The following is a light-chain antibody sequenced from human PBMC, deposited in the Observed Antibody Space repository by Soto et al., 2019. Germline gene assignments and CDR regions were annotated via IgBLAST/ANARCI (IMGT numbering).Light chain of an antibody. J-gene: IGKJ5*01. Sequence: EIVLTQSPGTLSLSPKERATLSCRASQRVSSSSLAWYQQKPGQAPRLLIYGASSRATDIPDRFSGSGSGTDFTLTISTLEPEDFAVYYCQQYGSSPSITFGQGTRLEIK. CDR2: GAS. CDR1: QRVSSSS. V-gene: IGKV3-20*01. CDR3: QQYGSSPSIT.